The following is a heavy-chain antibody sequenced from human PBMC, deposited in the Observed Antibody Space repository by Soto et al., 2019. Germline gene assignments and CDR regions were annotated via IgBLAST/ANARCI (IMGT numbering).Heavy chain of an antibody. CDR3: ASGRYCSSTSCYRDYYYYGMDV. CDR1: GYSFTSYW. CDR2: IYPGDSDT. V-gene: IGHV5-51*01. J-gene: IGHJ6*02. D-gene: IGHD2-2*01. Sequence: GESLKISCKGSGYSFTSYWIGWVRQMPGKGLEWMGIIYPGDSDTRYSPSFQGQVTISADKSISTAYLQWISLKASDTAMYYCASGRYCSSTSCYRDYYYYGMDVWGQGTTVTVSS.